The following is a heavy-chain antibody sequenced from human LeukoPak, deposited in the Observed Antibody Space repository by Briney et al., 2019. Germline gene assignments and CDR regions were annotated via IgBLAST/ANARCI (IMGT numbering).Heavy chain of an antibody. V-gene: IGHV4-59*01. CDR2: IYYRGNT. CDR3: ARARTRGNNWYFDY. D-gene: IGHD1-1*01. CDR1: GDSISNYN. J-gene: IGHJ4*02. Sequence: SETLSLTCTVSGDSISNYNWSWIRQPPGKGLEWIGYIYYRGNTNYNPSLESRLTISADTSKSQFSLRVTSVTAADTAMYYCARARTRGNNWYFDYWGQGTVVIVSS.